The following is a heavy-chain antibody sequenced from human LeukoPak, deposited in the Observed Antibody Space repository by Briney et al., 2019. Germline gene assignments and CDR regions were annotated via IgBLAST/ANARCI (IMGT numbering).Heavy chain of an antibody. CDR2: IYYSGST. J-gene: IGHJ4*02. CDR1: GGSISSSSYY. Sequence: SETLSLTCTVSGGSISSSSYYWGWIRQPPGKGLEWIGSIYYSGSTYYNPSLKSRVTIPVDTSKNQFSLKLSSVTAADTAVYYCARLGDSSGYYSAYWGQGTLVTVSS. D-gene: IGHD3-22*01. V-gene: IGHV4-39*01. CDR3: ARLGDSSGYYSAY.